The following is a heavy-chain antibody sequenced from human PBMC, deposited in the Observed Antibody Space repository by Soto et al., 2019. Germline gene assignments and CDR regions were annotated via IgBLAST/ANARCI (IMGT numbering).Heavy chain of an antibody. CDR2: IYYSGST. D-gene: IGHD3-3*01. Sequence: SETLSLTCTVSGGSISSSSYYWGWIRQPPGKGLEWIGSIYYSGSTYYNPSLKSRVTISVDTSKNQFSLKLSSVTAADTAVYYFARHTPYDFWSGYTSYYMDVWGKGTTVTVSS. V-gene: IGHV4-39*01. CDR1: GGSISSSSYY. CDR3: ARHTPYDFWSGYTSYYMDV. J-gene: IGHJ6*03.